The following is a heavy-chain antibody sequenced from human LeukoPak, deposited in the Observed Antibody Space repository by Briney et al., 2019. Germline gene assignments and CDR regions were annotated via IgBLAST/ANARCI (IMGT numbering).Heavy chain of an antibody. CDR1: GFTVSSNY. V-gene: IGHV3-23*01. D-gene: IGHD1-1*01. J-gene: IGHJ5*02. CDR2: ISDSGHRT. Sequence: GGSLRLSCAASGFTVSSNYMTWVRQAPGKGLEWVSGISDSGHRTDYADSVKGRFTISRDNSKNTLYLQMNSLRAEDTAVYYCAKDRNWNDVVSWFDPWGQGTLVTVSS. CDR3: AKDRNWNDVVSWFDP.